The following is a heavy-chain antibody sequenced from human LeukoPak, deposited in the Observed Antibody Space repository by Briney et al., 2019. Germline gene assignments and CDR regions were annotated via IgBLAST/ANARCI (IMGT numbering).Heavy chain of an antibody. D-gene: IGHD3-22*01. CDR3: AKRDDSGGNLVDL. J-gene: IGHJ4*02. CDR2: IYYSGST. CDR1: GGSIRSGSHY. Sequence: SETLSLTCTVSGGSIRSGSHYWAWIRQPPGKGLEWIGSIYYSGSTYYNPSLENRVTIYIDTSKNHFSLKLSSLSAADTSVYYCAKRDDSGGNLVDLWGQGTLVTVSS. V-gene: IGHV4-39*02.